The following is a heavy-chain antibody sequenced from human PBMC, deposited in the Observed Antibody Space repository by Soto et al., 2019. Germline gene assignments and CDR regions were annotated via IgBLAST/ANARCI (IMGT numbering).Heavy chain of an antibody. D-gene: IGHD3-3*01. CDR2: ISYDGSNT. V-gene: IGHV3-30*18. J-gene: IGHJ4*02. CDR3: AKDLFLRFLEGKMGVEEY. Sequence: QVQLVESGGGVVQPGRSLRLSCAASGFTFSSYGMHWVRQAPGKGLEWVAVISYDGSNTYYADSVKGRFTISRDNSKNTLYLQMNSLIAEDTAVYYCAKDLFLRFLEGKMGVEEYWGQGTLVTVSS. CDR1: GFTFSSYG.